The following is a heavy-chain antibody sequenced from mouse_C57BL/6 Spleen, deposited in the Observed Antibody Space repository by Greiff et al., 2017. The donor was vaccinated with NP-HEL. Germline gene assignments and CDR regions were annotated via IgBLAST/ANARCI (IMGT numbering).Heavy chain of an antibody. Sequence: QVQLQQPGAELVRPGSSVKLSCKASGYTFTSYWMHWVKQRPIQGLEWIGNIDPSDSETHYNQKFKDKATLTVDKSSSTAYMQLSSLTSEDSAVYYCSRSDFYGSGPWFACWGQGTLVTVSA. V-gene: IGHV1-52*01. CDR2: IDPSDSET. D-gene: IGHD1-1*01. J-gene: IGHJ3*01. CDR1: GYTFTSYW. CDR3: SRSDFYGSGPWFAC.